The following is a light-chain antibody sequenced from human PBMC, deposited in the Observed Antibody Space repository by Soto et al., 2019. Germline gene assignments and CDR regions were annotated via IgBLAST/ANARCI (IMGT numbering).Light chain of an antibody. CDR3: QQDGSSPKLT. CDR1: QSVSSSY. Sequence: ESVLTQSPGTLSLSPGERATLSCRASQSVSSSYLAWYQQKPGQAPRLLIYGASSRATGIPDRFSGSGSGTDFTLTINRLEPEDFAVYYCQQDGSSPKLTFGGGTKWEIK. J-gene: IGKJ4*01. V-gene: IGKV3-20*01. CDR2: GAS.